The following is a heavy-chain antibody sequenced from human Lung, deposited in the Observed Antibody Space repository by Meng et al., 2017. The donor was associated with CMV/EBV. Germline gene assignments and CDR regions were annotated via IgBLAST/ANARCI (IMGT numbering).Heavy chain of an antibody. CDR1: GFTFSSYD. Sequence: SCAASGFTFSSYDMHWVRQAPGKGLEWVSSIDIGGNTYYSVSVKVRFAISREEVKNSLYLQMNSLRAGDTAVYYCERGSSWFGDSADAFDIWGQGTXVTVSS. CDR3: ERGSSWFGDSADAFDI. CDR2: IDIGGNT. V-gene: IGHV3-13*01. J-gene: IGHJ3*02. D-gene: IGHD3-10*01.